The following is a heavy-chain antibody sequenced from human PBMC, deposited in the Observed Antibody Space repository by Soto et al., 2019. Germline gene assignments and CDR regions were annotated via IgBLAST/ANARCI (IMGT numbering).Heavy chain of an antibody. Sequence: ASVKVSCKASGYTFTSYGISWVRQAPGQGLEWMGWISAYNGNTNYAQKLQGRVTMTTETSTSTAYMELRSLRSDDTAVYYCARGYCSSTSCYAPYYYYYMDVWGKGTTVTVSS. J-gene: IGHJ6*03. CDR3: ARGYCSSTSCYAPYYYYYMDV. V-gene: IGHV1-18*01. CDR1: GYTFTSYG. CDR2: ISAYNGNT. D-gene: IGHD2-2*01.